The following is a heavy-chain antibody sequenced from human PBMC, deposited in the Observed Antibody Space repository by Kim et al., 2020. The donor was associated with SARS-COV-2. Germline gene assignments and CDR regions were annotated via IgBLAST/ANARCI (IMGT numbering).Heavy chain of an antibody. CDR1: GGSISSGGYY. J-gene: IGHJ4*02. CDR2: IYHSGST. Sequence: SETLSLTCTVSGGSISSGGYYWSWIRQHPGKGLEWIGYIYHSGSTYYNPSLKSRVIISVDTSNNQFSLKLSSVTAADTAVYYCARDRELRTFDYWGQGTLVTVSS. CDR3: ARDRELRTFDY. V-gene: IGHV4-31*03. D-gene: IGHD1-7*01.